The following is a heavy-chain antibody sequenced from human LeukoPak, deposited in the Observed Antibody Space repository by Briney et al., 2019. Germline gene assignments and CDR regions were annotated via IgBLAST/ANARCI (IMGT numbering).Heavy chain of an antibody. CDR1: GYTFISYG. D-gene: IGHD3-10*01. J-gene: IGHJ4*02. Sequence: ASVKVSCKASGYTFISYGITWVRQAPGQGLEWLGWISAFNGNIDYAQKLQGRVTLTTDTSTSTAYMEVRSLRSDDTAVYYCARAAPSGGAHDYWGQGTLVTVSS. CDR2: ISAFNGNI. CDR3: ARAAPSGGAHDY. V-gene: IGHV1-18*01.